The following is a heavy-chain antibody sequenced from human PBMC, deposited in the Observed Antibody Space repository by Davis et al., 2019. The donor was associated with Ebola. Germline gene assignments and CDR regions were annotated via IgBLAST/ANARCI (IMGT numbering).Heavy chain of an antibody. CDR1: GFTFSNYW. CDR2: LKNDGSEN. J-gene: IGHJ4*02. V-gene: IGHV3-7*03. CDR3: VGHIAGSAYEF. Sequence: GESLKISCVASGFTFSNYWMSWVRQAPGKGPEWVANLKNDGSENYFVDSVKGRFAISRDNAKNSLHLQMNSLRPEDTAVYYCVGHIAGSAYEFWGPGTLVTVSS. D-gene: IGHD6-13*01.